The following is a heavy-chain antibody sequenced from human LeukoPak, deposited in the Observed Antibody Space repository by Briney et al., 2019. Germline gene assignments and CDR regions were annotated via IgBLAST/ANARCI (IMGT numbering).Heavy chain of an antibody. V-gene: IGHV1-2*02. CDR3: ASIGGTSLEY. CDR2: INPNSGGT. CDR1: AYTFTYHY. Sequence: GASVTVSFTSSAYTFTYHYMHWVRQAPGQGLEWVGWINPNSGGTNYAQKFQGRVTMTRDTSINTAYMEVSRLRSDDTAVYYCASIGGTSLEYWGQGTLVTVSS. D-gene: IGHD4-23*01. J-gene: IGHJ4*02.